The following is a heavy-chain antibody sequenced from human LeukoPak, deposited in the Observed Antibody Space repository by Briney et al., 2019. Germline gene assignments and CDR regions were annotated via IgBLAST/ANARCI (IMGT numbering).Heavy chain of an antibody. J-gene: IGHJ4*02. CDR3: ERAGVSGDGRFLESDY. CDR1: GYTFTGYY. Sequence: ASVTVSFKASGYTFTGYYMHWVRQAPGQGLEWMGWINPNSGGTNYAQKFQGRVTMTRDTSISTAYMELSRLRSADTAVYYCERAGVSGDGRFLESDYWGQGTIVTVSS. CDR2: INPNSGGT. V-gene: IGHV1-2*02. D-gene: IGHD3-3*01.